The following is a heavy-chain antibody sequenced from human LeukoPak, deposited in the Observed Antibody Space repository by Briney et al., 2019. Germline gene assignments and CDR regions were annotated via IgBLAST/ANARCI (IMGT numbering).Heavy chain of an antibody. V-gene: IGHV1-46*01. D-gene: IGHD5-24*01. CDR2: INPSGGST. J-gene: IGHJ3*02. CDR3: ARDRDGYNYKYAFDI. CDR1: GYTFTGYY. Sequence: ASVKVSCKASGYTFTGYYMHWVRQAPGQGLEWVGIINPSGGSTSYAQKFQGRVTMTRDMSTSTVYMELSSLRSEDTAVYYCARDRDGYNYKYAFDIWGQGTMVTVSS.